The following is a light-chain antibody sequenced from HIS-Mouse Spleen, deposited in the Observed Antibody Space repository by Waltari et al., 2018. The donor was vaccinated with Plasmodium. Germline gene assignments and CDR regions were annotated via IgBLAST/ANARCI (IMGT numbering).Light chain of an antibody. CDR1: ALPKKY. V-gene: IGLV3-10*01. CDR2: EDS. J-gene: IGLJ3*02. CDR3: YSTDSSGNHRV. Sequence: SYELTQPPSVSVSPGQTARITCSGDALPKKYAYWDQQKSGQAPGLVIYEDSKRPSGIPEGFSGSSSGTMATLTISGAQVEDEADYYCYSTDSSGNHRVFGGGTKLTVL.